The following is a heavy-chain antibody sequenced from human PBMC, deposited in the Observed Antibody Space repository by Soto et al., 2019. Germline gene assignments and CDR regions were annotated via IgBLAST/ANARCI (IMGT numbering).Heavy chain of an antibody. CDR3: ARGRETDFWSEIYMDV. CDR1: GFTFSSYW. Sequence: EVQLVESGGGLVQPGGSLTLSCAASGFTFSSYWMHWVRQAPGKGLVWVSRINSDGSNTSYADSVRGRFTISRDNAKNTLYLQMNSLRAEDTAVYYCARGRETDFWSEIYMDVWGKGTTVTVSS. V-gene: IGHV3-74*01. D-gene: IGHD3-3*01. CDR2: INSDGSNT. J-gene: IGHJ6*03.